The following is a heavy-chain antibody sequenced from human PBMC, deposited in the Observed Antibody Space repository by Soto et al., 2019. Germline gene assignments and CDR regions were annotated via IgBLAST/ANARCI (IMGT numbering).Heavy chain of an antibody. J-gene: IGHJ6*02. V-gene: IGHV1-18*01. CDR1: VYTFASSG. D-gene: IGHD3-3*01. Sequence: ASVKVSCKACVYTFASSGMRWVRQAPGQGLEWMGWISAYNGNTNYAQKLQGRVTMTTDTSTSTAYMELRSLRSDDTAVYYCALSGTYYYYGMDVWGQGTTVTVSS. CDR3: ALSGTYYYYGMDV. CDR2: ISAYNGNT.